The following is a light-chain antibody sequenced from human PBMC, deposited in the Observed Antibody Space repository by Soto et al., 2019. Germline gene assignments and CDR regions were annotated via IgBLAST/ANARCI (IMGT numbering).Light chain of an antibody. V-gene: IGKV3-20*01. J-gene: IGKJ3*01. CDR3: QQYGSSPGFT. CDR1: QSVSSSY. CDR2: GAS. Sequence: EIVLTQSPGTLSLSPGERATLSCRASQSVSSSYLAWYQQKPGQAPRLLIYGASSRATGIPDRFNGSGSRTDFTLTISRLEPEDFAVYYCQQYGSSPGFTFGPGTKVDIK.